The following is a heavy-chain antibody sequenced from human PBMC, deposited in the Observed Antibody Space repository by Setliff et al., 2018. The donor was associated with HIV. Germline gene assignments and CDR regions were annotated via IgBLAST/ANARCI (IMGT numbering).Heavy chain of an antibody. V-gene: IGHV4-34*01. CDR3: ARGQGCGGGCHYAFEM. CDR2: TSHSGKT. CDR1: GGPLSGHY. J-gene: IGHJ3*02. D-gene: IGHD2-21*02. Sequence: SETLSLTCAVYGGPLSGHYWSWIRQPPGQGLEWIGETSHSGKTNYNPSLKSRVTISVDTSKNQFSLNLNSVTAADTAVYYCARGQGCGGGCHYAFEMWGQGTMVTVSS.